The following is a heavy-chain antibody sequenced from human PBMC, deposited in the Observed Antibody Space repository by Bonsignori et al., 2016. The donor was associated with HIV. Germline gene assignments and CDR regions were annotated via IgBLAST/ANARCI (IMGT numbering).Heavy chain of an antibody. CDR2: IYTAGDS. CDR3: VKFLPGGVSGFDV. V-gene: IGHV3-53*01. CDR1: GFSVISNY. J-gene: IGHJ3*01. Sequence: EVQLVESGGGLIQPGGSLRLSCAASGFSVISNYMTWVRQAPGKGLEWVSIIYTAGDSYYADSVKGRFSMSRDNSKNTLFLQMESLRVDDTALYYCVKFLPGGVSGFDVWGEGDEWSPSL. D-gene: IGHD3-3*01.